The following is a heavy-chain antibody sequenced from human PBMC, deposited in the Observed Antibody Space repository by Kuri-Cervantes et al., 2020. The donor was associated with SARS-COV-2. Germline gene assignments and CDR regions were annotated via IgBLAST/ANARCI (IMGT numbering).Heavy chain of an antibody. V-gene: IGHV3-11*04. D-gene: IGHD2-2*01. J-gene: IGHJ4*01. CDR3: ARSSVPAEFDY. Sequence: GGSLRLSCAASGFTFSDYYMSWIRQAPGKGLEWVSYISSSGSTIYYADSVMGRFTISRDNAKNSLYLQMNSLRAEDTAVYYCARSSVPAEFDYWGRGTLVTVSS. CDR1: GFTFSDYY. CDR2: ISSSGSTI.